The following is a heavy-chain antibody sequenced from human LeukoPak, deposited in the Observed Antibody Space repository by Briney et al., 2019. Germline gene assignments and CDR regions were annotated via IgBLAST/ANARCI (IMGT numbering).Heavy chain of an antibody. CDR3: ARGYGSGKDGDY. CDR1: GFTFDDYG. Sequence: PGGSLRLSCAASGFTFDDYGMSWVRQAPGKGLEWVSGINWNGGSTGYADSLKGRFTISRDNAKNSLYLQMNSLRAEDTALYYCARGYGSGKDGDYWGQGTLVTVSS. CDR2: INWNGGST. J-gene: IGHJ4*02. V-gene: IGHV3-20*04. D-gene: IGHD3-10*01.